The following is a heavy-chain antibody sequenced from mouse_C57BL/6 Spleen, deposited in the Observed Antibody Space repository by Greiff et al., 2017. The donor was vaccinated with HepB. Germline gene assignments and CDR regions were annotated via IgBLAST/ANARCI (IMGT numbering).Heavy chain of an antibody. CDR3: TRDRRPYYDGFLFAY. V-gene: IGHV5-9-1*02. CDR2: ISSGGDYI. Sequence: EVQRVESGEGLVKPGGSLKLSCAASGFTFSSYAMSWVRQTPEKRLEWVAYISSGGDYIYYADTVKGRFTISRDNARNTLYLQMSSLKSEDTAMYYCTRDRRPYYDGFLFAYWGQGTLVTVSA. CDR1: GFTFSSYA. D-gene: IGHD2-3*01. J-gene: IGHJ3*01.